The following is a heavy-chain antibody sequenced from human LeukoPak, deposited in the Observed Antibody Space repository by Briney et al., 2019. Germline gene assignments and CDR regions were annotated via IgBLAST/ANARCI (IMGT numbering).Heavy chain of an antibody. V-gene: IGHV4-59*08. D-gene: IGHD3-22*01. CDR2: IYYTGST. J-gene: IGHJ6*03. CDR1: GGSISDYY. Sequence: PSETLSLTCTVSGGSISDYYWSWIRQPPGRVLEWIGYIYYTGSTKYKSSLKSRVTISVDTSKNQFSLRLSSVTAADTAVYYCARHDGASSYSWYYYYYMDVWGKGTTVTVSS. CDR3: ARHDGASSYSWYYYYYMDV.